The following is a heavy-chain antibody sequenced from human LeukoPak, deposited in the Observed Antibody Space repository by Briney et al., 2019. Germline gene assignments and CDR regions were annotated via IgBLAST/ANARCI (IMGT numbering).Heavy chain of an antibody. CDR1: GFTFSSYA. Sequence: GGSLRLSCAASGFTFSSYAMHWVRQAPGKGLEYVSAISSNGGSTYYANSVKGRFTISRDNSKNTLYLQMGSLRAEDMAVYYCARDMWLSSTWTWDYWGQGTLVTVSS. V-gene: IGHV3-64*01. D-gene: IGHD3-22*01. CDR3: ARDMWLSSTWTWDY. CDR2: ISSNGGST. J-gene: IGHJ4*02.